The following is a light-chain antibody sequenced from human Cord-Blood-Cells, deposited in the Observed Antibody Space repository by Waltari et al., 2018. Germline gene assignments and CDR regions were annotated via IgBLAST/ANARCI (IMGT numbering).Light chain of an antibody. J-gene: IGLJ2*01. CDR3: SSYTSSSTYVV. CDR1: SSDVGGYNY. V-gene: IGLV2-14*01. Sequence: QSALTQPASVSGSPGQSITISCTGTSSDVGGYNYVSWYQQHPGKAPKFMIYDVSKRSSGVSNRFSGSKSGNTATLTISGLQAEDEADYYCSSYTSSSTYVVFGGGTKLTVL. CDR2: DVS.